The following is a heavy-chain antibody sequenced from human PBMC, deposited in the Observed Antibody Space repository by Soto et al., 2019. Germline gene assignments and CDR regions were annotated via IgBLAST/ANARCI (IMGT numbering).Heavy chain of an antibody. V-gene: IGHV1-8*01. D-gene: IGHD6-19*01. CDR3: ARDGPDSSGWYPSGDY. J-gene: IGHJ4*02. Sequence: QVQLVQSGAEVKKPGASVKVSCKASGYTFTSYDINWVRQATGQGLEWMGWMNPNRGNTGYAQKFQGRVTMTRNTSISTAYMELSSLRSEDTAVYYCARDGPDSSGWYPSGDYWGQGTLVTVSS. CDR1: GYTFTSYD. CDR2: MNPNRGNT.